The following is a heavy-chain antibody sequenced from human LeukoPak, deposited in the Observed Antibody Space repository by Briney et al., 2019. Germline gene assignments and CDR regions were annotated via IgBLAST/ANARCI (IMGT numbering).Heavy chain of an antibody. CDR3: AREGVVVVAAYYYYGMDV. CDR1: GFTFSSYS. J-gene: IGHJ6*04. V-gene: IGHV3-21*01. Sequence: GGSLRLSCAASGFTFSSYSMNWVRQAPGKGLEWVSSISSSSSYIYYAESVKGRFTISRDNAKNSLYLQMNSLRAEDTAVYYCAREGVVVVAAYYYYGMDVWGKGTTVTVSS. D-gene: IGHD2-15*01. CDR2: ISSSSSYI.